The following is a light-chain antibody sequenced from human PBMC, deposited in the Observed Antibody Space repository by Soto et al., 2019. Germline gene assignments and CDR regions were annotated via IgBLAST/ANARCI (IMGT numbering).Light chain of an antibody. CDR1: TGAVTSGHY. CDR2: ETS. J-gene: IGLJ2*01. Sequence: QSVVTQEPSLTVSPGGTVTLTWASSTGAVTSGHYPYWFQQKPGQAPRTLIYETSTKQSWTPARFSGSLLGGKAVLTLSGAHPEDEAEYYCLLSYPTTRIFGGGTKVTVL. V-gene: IGLV7-46*01. CDR3: LLSYPTTRI.